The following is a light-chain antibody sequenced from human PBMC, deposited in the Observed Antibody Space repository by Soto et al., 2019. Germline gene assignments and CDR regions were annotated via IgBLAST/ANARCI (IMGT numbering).Light chain of an antibody. Sequence: DVVLTQSPLSLPVNFGQPASISCRSSKSLVYSDGNTHLSWFHQRPGQSPRRLIYRVSSRDFGVPDRFSGSGSGTDFTLEISRVEAEDVGIYFCTQGTHWPRTFGQGTKVEVK. V-gene: IGKV2-30*01. CDR2: RVS. CDR1: KSLVYSDGNTH. J-gene: IGKJ1*01. CDR3: TQGTHWPRT.